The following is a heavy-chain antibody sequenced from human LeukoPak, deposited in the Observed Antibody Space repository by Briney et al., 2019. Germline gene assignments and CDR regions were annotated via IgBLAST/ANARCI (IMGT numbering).Heavy chain of an antibody. J-gene: IGHJ4*02. V-gene: IGHV4-34*01. CDR3: ARYRVEMATRTAINLFDY. CDR2: INHSGST. CDR1: GGSFSGYY. Sequence: SETPSLTCAVYGGSFSGYYWSWIRQPPGKGLEWIGEINHSGSTNYNPSLKSRVTISVDTSKNQFSLKLSSVTAADTAVYYCARYRVEMATRTAINLFDYWGQGTLVTVSS. D-gene: IGHD5-24*01.